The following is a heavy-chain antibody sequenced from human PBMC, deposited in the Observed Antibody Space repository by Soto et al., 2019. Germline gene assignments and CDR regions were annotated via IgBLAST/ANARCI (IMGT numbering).Heavy chain of an antibody. Sequence: PGGSLRLSCAASGFTFSSYGMHWVRQAPGKGLEWVAVISYDGSNKYYADSVKGRFTISRDNSKNTRYLQMNSLRAEDTAVYYCAKDEVVVTANAFDIWGQGTMVTVSS. J-gene: IGHJ3*02. CDR3: AKDEVVVTANAFDI. D-gene: IGHD2-21*02. V-gene: IGHV3-30*18. CDR1: GFTFSSYG. CDR2: ISYDGSNK.